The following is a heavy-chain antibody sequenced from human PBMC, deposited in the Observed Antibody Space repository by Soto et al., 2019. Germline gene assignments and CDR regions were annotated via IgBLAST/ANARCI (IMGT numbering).Heavy chain of an antibody. J-gene: IGHJ4*02. CDR1: GVTFSGDW. V-gene: IGHV3-74*01. Sequence: EVQLVESGGGLVQPGGSLRLSCAASGVTFSGDWMHWVRQGAGKGLVWVSRINMDGSSTNYADSVKGRFTISRDNAKNTLYLQMNSLRVDDTAVYYCARGPRGLYHHDYWGQGALVTVSS. D-gene: IGHD2-2*01. CDR3: ARGPRGLYHHDY. CDR2: INMDGSST.